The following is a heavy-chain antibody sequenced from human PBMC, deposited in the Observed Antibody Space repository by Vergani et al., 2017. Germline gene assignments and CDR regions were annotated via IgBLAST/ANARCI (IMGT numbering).Heavy chain of an antibody. CDR3: AKDQSYCSSTSCDAFDI. CDR2: ISGSGGST. D-gene: IGHD2-2*01. J-gene: IGHJ3*02. Sequence: EVQLLESGGDLVQPGGSLRLSCAASGFTFNHYAMNWVRQAPGKGLEWVSAISGSGGSTYYADSVKGRFTISRDNSKNTLYLQMNSLRAEDTAVYYCAKDQSYCSSTSCDAFDIWGQGTMVTVSS. CDR1: GFTFNHYA. V-gene: IGHV3-23*01.